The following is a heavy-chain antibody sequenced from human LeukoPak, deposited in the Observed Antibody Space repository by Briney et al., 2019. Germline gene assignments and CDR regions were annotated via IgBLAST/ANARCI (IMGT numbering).Heavy chain of an antibody. V-gene: IGHV3-66*01. Sequence: GGSLRLSCAASEFSVGSNYMTWVRQAPGKGLEWVSLIYSGGSTYYADSVKGRFTISRDNSKNTLYLQMNSLRAEDTAIYYCARDSGSYGWLDYWGQGTLVTVSS. CDR3: ARDSGSYGWLDY. CDR1: EFSVGSNY. J-gene: IGHJ4*02. CDR2: IYSGGST. D-gene: IGHD1-26*01.